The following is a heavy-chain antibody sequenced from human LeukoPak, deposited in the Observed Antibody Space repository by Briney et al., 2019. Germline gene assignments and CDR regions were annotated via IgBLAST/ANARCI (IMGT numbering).Heavy chain of an antibody. J-gene: IGHJ3*02. CDR1: GGTFSSYA. CDR2: IIPILGIA. D-gene: IGHD2-21*02. V-gene: IGHV1-69*04. CDR3: ARDEAYCGGDCYSGSAFDI. Sequence: GASVKVSCKASGGTFSSYAIRWVRQAPGQGLEWMGRIIPILGIANYAQKFQGRVTITADEYTSTAYMELSSLRSEDTAVYYCARDEAYCGGDCYSGSAFDIWGQGTMVTVSS.